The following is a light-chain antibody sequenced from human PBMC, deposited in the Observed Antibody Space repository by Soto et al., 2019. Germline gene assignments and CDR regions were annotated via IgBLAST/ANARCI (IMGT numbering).Light chain of an antibody. CDR1: SSDVGSYNR. CDR2: AIS. CDR3: SLYISSGTV. V-gene: IGLV2-18*01. J-gene: IGLJ2*01. Sequence: QSALTQPPSVSGSPGQSVTISGTGTSSDVGSYNRVSWYQQPPGTAPKLLIYAISNRPSGVPDRFSGSKSGNTASLTIAGLQAEDDADYNVSLYISSGTVFGGATKLTVL.